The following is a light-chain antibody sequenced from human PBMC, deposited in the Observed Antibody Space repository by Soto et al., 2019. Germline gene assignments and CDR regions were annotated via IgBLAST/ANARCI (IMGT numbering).Light chain of an antibody. CDR1: QGISSY. V-gene: IGKV1-9*01. CDR3: QQLNSYPPT. J-gene: IGKJ3*01. CDR2: AAS. Sequence: DIQLTQSPSFLSASVGDRVTITCRASQGISSYLAWYQQKPGKAPKLLILAASTLQSGVPSRFSGSGSGTEFTLTISSLQPEDFATYYCQQLNSYPPTFGPGTKVDIK.